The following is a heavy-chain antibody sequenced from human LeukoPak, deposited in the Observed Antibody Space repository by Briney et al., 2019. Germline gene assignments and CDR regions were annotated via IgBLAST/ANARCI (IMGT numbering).Heavy chain of an antibody. J-gene: IGHJ4*02. CDR1: GFNFSDYY. V-gene: IGHV3-11*01. Sequence: GGSLRLSCAASGFNFSDYYMSWIRQAPGKGLEWVSYISSSGFSTYYAGSVKGRFTISRDNARNSLYLQMNSLAPEDTALYYCSRGKRRFDYWSQGTLVSVSS. CDR3: SRGKRRFDY. CDR2: ISSSGFST.